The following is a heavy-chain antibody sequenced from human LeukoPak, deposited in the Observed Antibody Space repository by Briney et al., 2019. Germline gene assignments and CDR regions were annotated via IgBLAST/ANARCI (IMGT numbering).Heavy chain of an antibody. J-gene: IGHJ3*02. Sequence: PGGSLRLSCAASGFTFSSYAMSWVRQAPGKGLEWVSAISGSGGSTYYADSVKGRFTVSRDNSKNTLYLQMNSLRAEDTAVYYCAKDRYRPMDAFDIWGQGTMVTVSS. CDR3: AKDRYRPMDAFDI. V-gene: IGHV3-23*01. CDR1: GFTFSSYA. D-gene: IGHD1-1*01. CDR2: ISGSGGST.